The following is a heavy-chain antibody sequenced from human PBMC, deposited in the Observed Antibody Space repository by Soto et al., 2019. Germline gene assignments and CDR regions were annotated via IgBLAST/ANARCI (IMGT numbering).Heavy chain of an antibody. CDR1: GGTFSSYA. J-gene: IGHJ6*02. CDR2: IIPISGTA. CDR3: ARKSTVTRNLFYYYGMDL. V-gene: IGHV1-69*12. Sequence: QVQLVQSEAEVKKPGSSLKVSCQASGGTFSSYAISWVRQAPGQGLEWMGGIIPISGTANYAQKFQGRVTITADESTSTAYMELSSLRSEDTAVYYCARKSTVTRNLFYYYGMDLWGQGTTVTVSS. D-gene: IGHD4-4*01.